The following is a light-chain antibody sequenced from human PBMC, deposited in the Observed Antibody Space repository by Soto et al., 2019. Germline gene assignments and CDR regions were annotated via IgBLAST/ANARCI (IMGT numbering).Light chain of an antibody. V-gene: IGLV2-14*01. CDR3: SSYTSSSTL. J-gene: IGLJ1*01. Sequence: QSVLTQPASVPGSRGQSITISCTGTSSDVGGYNYVSWYQQHPGKAPKLMIYAVTDRPSGVSSRFSGSKSGNTASLTISGLQAEDEADYYCSSYTSSSTLFGTGTKVTVL. CDR1: SSDVGGYNY. CDR2: AVT.